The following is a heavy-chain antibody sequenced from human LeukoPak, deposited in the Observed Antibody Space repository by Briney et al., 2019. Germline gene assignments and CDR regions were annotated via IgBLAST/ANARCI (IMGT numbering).Heavy chain of an antibody. Sequence: WASVKVSCKASGYTFTGYFMHWVRQAPGQGLEWMGWFNPNSGGTDSAQKFQGRVTMTRDTSISTVYMELSSLRSDDTAVYYCARGLYCSGGNCYGPFDYWGQGTLVTVSS. CDR1: GYTFTGYF. J-gene: IGHJ4*02. CDR2: FNPNSGGT. V-gene: IGHV1-2*02. CDR3: ARGLYCSGGNCYGPFDY. D-gene: IGHD2-15*01.